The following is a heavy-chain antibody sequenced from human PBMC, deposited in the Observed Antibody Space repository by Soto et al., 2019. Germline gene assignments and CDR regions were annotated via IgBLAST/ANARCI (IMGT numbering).Heavy chain of an antibody. D-gene: IGHD2-2*01. Sequence: PSETLSLTCTVSGGSISSSSYYWGWIRQPPGKGLEWIGSIYYSGSTYYNPSLKSRVTISVDTSKNQFSLKLSSVTAADTAVYYCARQRVRGTSHLCFDPWGQGTLVTVSS. CDR3: ARQRVRGTSHLCFDP. CDR1: GGSISSSSYY. V-gene: IGHV4-39*01. J-gene: IGHJ5*02. CDR2: IYYSGST.